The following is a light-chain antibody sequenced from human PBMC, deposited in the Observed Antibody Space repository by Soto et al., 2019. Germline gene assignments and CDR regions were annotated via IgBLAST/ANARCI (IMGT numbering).Light chain of an antibody. V-gene: IGKV1-39*01. CDR3: QQSYSPSYT. CDR2: AAS. J-gene: IGKJ2*01. CDR1: QSISSY. Sequence: DIQMTQSPSSLSASVGDRVTITCRASQSISSYLNWYQQKPGKAPKLLIYAASSLQSGVPSRFRGSGSGTDFTLTISSLQPEDFATYYCQQSYSPSYTFGQGTKLEIK.